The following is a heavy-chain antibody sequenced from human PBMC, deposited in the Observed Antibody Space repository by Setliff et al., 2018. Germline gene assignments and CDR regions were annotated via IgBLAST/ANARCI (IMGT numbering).Heavy chain of an antibody. Sequence: GGSLRLSCAASGLTFSHAWMTWVRQSPGKGLEWVGRIRSRNDGGTTDYAAPVKGRFTFSRDDSKNTLYLQMNSLKTEDTATYYCTSAKLERRTGHHYYMDVWGKGTTVTVSS. J-gene: IGHJ6*03. CDR3: TSAKLERRTGHHYYMDV. CDR1: GLTFSHAW. D-gene: IGHD1-1*01. CDR2: IRSRNDGGTT. V-gene: IGHV3-15*01.